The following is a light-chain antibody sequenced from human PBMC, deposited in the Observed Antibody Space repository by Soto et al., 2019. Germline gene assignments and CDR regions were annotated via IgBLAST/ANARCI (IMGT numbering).Light chain of an antibody. J-gene: IGLJ3*02. V-gene: IGLV2-14*01. CDR3: SSYTSSNTWV. Sequence: QSALTQPASVSGSPGQSITISCTGTSSDVGGYNYVSWYQQHPGKAPKVMIYEVSNRPSGVSNRFSGSKSGNTASLTISGLQAEDEADYYCSSYTSSNTWVSGGGTKLTVL. CDR1: SSDVGGYNY. CDR2: EVS.